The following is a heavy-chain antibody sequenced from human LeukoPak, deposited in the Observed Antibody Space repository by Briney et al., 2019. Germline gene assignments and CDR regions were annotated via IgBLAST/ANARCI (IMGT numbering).Heavy chain of an antibody. D-gene: IGHD5-18*01. Sequence: ASVKVSCKASGYTFTSYGISWVRQAPGQGLEWMGWISAYNGNTNYAQKLQGRVTMTTDTSTSTAYMELRSLRSEDTAVYYCARDRPVDTAMVSPHYYYYYGMDVWGQGTTVTVSS. CDR2: ISAYNGNT. CDR3: ARDRPVDTAMVSPHYYYYYGMDV. CDR1: GYTFTSYG. J-gene: IGHJ6*02. V-gene: IGHV1-18*01.